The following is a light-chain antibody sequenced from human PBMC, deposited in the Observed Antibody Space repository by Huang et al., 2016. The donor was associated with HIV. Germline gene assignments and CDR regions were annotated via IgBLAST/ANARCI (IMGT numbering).Light chain of an antibody. J-gene: IGKJ4*01. CDR3: QQSYSTPT. CDR1: QSISSY. Sequence: DIQMTQSPSSLSASVGDRVTIPCRASQSISSYLTWYQQKPGKAPTLLIYAASSLQSGVPSRFSGSGSGTDFTLTISRLQPEDFATYYCQQSYSTPTFGGGTKVEIK. CDR2: AAS. V-gene: IGKV1-39*01.